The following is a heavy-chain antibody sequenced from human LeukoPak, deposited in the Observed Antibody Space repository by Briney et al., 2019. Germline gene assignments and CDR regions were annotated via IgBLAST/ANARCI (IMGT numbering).Heavy chain of an antibody. J-gene: IGHJ4*02. CDR1: GLTFSSYW. CDR2: ISGSGGST. V-gene: IGHV3-23*01. Sequence: GGSLRLSCAASGLTFSSYWMHWVRQAPGKGLVWVSAISGSGGSTYYADSVKGRCTISRDYSKNTVYLQMNSLRAEDTAVYYCAYLGLSSDWNDVPGPQIDYWGQGTLVSVSS. CDR3: AYLGLSSDWNDVPGPQIDY. D-gene: IGHD1-1*01.